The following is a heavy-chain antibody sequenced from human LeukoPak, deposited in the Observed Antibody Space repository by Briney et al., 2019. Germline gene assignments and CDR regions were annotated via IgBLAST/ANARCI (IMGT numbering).Heavy chain of an antibody. V-gene: IGHV4-39*01. D-gene: IGHD3-3*01. CDR1: GGSISSSSYY. CDR2: IYYSGST. CDR3: ARHTPYYDFWSGYSAAVEQNAFDI. Sequence: PSETLSLICTVSGGSISSSSYYWGWIRQPPGKGLEWIGSIYYSGSTYYNPSLKSRVTISVDTSKNQFSLKLSSVTAADTAVYYCARHTPYYDFWSGYSAAVEQNAFDIWGQGTMVTVSS. J-gene: IGHJ3*02.